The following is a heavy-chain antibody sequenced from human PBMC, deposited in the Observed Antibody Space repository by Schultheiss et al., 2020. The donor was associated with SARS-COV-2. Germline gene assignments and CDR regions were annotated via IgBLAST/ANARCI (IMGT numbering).Heavy chain of an antibody. V-gene: IGHV4-59*08. D-gene: IGHD4-17*01. Sequence: SETLSLTCTVSGGSISSYYWSWIRQPPGKGLEWIGYIYYSGSTNYNPSLESRVTISVDTSRGHFSLGLTSVTVADTAVYYCARSVTVRTDAFDIWGQGTMVTVSS. CDR1: GGSISSYY. J-gene: IGHJ3*02. CDR2: IYYSGST. CDR3: ARSVTVRTDAFDI.